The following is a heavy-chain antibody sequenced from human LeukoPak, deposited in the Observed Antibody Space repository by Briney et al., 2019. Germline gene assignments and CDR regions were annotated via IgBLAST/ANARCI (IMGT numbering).Heavy chain of an antibody. D-gene: IGHD6-13*01. CDR3: ARDQLAAAGTLYYYYYGMDV. V-gene: IGHV4-59*01. J-gene: IGHJ6*02. Sequence: SETLSLTCTVSGGSLSSYYWSWIRQPPGKGLEWIGYIYCSGSTNYNPSLKSRVTISVDTSKNQFSLKLSSVTAADTAVYYCARDQLAAAGTLYYYYYGMDVWGQGTTVTVSS. CDR1: GGSLSSYY. CDR2: IYCSGST.